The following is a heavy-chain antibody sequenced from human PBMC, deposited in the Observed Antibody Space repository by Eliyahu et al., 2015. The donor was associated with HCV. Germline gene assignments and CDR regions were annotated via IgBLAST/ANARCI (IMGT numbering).Heavy chain of an antibody. J-gene: IGHJ4*02. V-gene: IGHV4-39*01. CDR1: GGSISSSSYY. Sequence: QLQLQESGPGLAKPSETLSLTCTVSGGSISSSSYYWGWXRQPPGKGLEWIGNIYYSGSTYNSGNTYYNPSLKSRVTISVDPSKKQFSLKLTSVTAADTAIYYCARLGGGYSGFDWVWNWGQGTLVTVSS. CDR3: ARLGGGYSGFDWVWN. D-gene: IGHD5-12*01. CDR2: IYYSGST.